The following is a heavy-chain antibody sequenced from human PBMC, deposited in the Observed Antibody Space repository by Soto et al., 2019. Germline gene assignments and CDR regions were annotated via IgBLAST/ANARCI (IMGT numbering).Heavy chain of an antibody. CDR1: GFIFKNYA. V-gene: IGHV3-30-3*01. CDR3: ATSIVGATYGAFDI. J-gene: IGHJ3*02. CDR2: ISYDGGDK. Sequence: QVQLVESGGGVVQPGRSLGLSCAASGFIFKNYAMHWLRQTPGKGLEWLGVISYDGGDKSYPESVKGRFTMSRDNSKNTLYLQLNSLRPEDTAVYYCATSIVGATYGAFDIWGQGTMVTVSS. D-gene: IGHD1-26*01.